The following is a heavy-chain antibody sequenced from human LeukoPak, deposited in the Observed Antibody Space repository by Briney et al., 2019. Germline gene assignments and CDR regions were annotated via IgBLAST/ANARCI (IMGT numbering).Heavy chain of an antibody. CDR1: GFTFSSYS. CDR3: ARDLCVNSLSGRCGIDV. Sequence: PGGSLRLSCAASGFTFSSYSMSWVRQAPGKGLEWVSSISRSSSYKYYADSVRGRFTISRDNAKKSLYLQMDSLRAEDTAVYYCARDLCVNSLSGRCGIDVWGQGTTVTVSS. D-gene: IGHD6-25*01. V-gene: IGHV3-21*01. J-gene: IGHJ6*02. CDR2: ISRSSSYK.